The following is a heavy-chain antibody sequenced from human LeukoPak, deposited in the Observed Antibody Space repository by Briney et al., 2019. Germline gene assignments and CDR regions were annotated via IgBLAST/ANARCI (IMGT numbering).Heavy chain of an antibody. Sequence: VASVKVSFKASGYTFTSYYMHWVRQAPGQGLEWMGIINPSGGSTSYAQKFQGRVTMTRDTSTSTVYMELSSLRSEDTAVYYCASCSGGSCYALQFDYWGQGTLVTVSS. V-gene: IGHV1-46*01. J-gene: IGHJ4*02. CDR2: INPSGGST. D-gene: IGHD2-15*01. CDR1: GYTFTSYY. CDR3: ASCSGGSCYALQFDY.